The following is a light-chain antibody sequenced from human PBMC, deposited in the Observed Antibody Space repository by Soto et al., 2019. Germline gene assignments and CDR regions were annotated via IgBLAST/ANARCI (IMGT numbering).Light chain of an antibody. V-gene: IGKV3-20*01. CDR1: QSVRNNY. CDR2: DAS. J-gene: IGKJ1*01. CDR3: QQYGSSGT. Sequence: EMVLTRSPDTLSLSPEERATLSCRASQSVRNNYLAWYQVRPGQAPRLLIYDASTKATAIPDRISGSGSGTDFTLTISRLEPEDFAVYYCQQYGSSGTFGQGTKVDIK.